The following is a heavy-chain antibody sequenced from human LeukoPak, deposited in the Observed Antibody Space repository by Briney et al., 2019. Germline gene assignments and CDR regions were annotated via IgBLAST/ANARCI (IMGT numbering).Heavy chain of an antibody. D-gene: IGHD3-10*01. J-gene: IGHJ5*02. Sequence: GGSLRLSCAVPGFSFDNYDMHWVRQISGEGLEWVAAIGTGGDTYYRDSVKGRFTISRGNAKNSLYLQMNSLRVGDTAVYYCVRDYGPGGFGPWGQGALVTVSS. CDR1: GFSFDNYD. CDR2: IGTGGDT. V-gene: IGHV3-13*01. CDR3: VRDYGPGGFGP.